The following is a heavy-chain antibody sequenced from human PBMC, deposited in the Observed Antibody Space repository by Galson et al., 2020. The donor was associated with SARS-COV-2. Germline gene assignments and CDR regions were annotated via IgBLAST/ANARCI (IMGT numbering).Heavy chain of an antibody. CDR2: ISYSGST. Sequence: ETSETLSLTCSVSDVSMTSYYWSWIRQPPGKGLEWIGYISYSGSTNYNPSPRSRVTILVDLSKNQFSLKLSSVTAADTAVYYCARDPAPLYGDNYYYGMDVWGRGTTVTVSS. D-gene: IGHD4-17*01. CDR3: ARDPAPLYGDNYYYGMDV. J-gene: IGHJ6*02. CDR1: DVSMTSYY. V-gene: IGHV4-59*01.